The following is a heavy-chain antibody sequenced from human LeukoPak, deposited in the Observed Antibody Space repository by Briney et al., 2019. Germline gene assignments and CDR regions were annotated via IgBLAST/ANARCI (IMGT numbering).Heavy chain of an antibody. J-gene: IGHJ4*02. V-gene: IGHV4-34*01. CDR3: AKSDGYGLIDY. Sequence: SETLSLTCAVYGGSFSGYYWSWIRQPPGKGLEWIGEINHSGSTNYNPSLKSRVTMYIDTSKNQFSLKLSSVTAADTAMYYCAKSDGYGLIDYWGQGTLVTVSS. D-gene: IGHD5-24*01. CDR2: INHSGST. CDR1: GGSFSGYY.